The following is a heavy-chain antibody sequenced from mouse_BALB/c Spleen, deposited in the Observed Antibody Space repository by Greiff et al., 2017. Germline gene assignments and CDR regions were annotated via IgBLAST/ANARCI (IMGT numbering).Heavy chain of an antibody. J-gene: IGHJ2*01. D-gene: IGHD2-2*01. V-gene: IGHV3-2*02. Sequence: VQLQQSGPGLVKPSQSLSLTCTVTGYSITSDYAWNWIRQFPGNKLEWMGYISYSGSTSYNPSLKSRISITRDTSKNQFFLQLNSVTTEDTATYYCARGLRLYYFDYWGQGTTLTVSS. CDR1: GYSITSDYA. CDR2: ISYSGST. CDR3: ARGLRLYYFDY.